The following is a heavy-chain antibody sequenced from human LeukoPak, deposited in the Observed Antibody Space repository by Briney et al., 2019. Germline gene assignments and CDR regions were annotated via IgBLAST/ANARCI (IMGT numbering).Heavy chain of an antibody. CDR2: IYYSGST. CDR3: ARDRTMVRGVTYYYYGMDV. Sequence: PSQTLSLTCTVSGXSISSGGYYWSWIRQHPGKGLEWIGYIYYSGSTYYNPSLKSRVTISVDTSKNQFSLKLSSVTAADTAVYYCARDRTMVRGVTYYYYGMDVWGQGTTVTVSS. V-gene: IGHV4-31*03. CDR1: GXSISSGGYY. J-gene: IGHJ6*02. D-gene: IGHD3-10*01.